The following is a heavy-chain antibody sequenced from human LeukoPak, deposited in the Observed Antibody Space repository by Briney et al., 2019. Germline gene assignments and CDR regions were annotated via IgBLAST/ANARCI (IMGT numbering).Heavy chain of an antibody. CDR3: ARSYFDVLTNYYMWLAP. CDR2: INLNSGDT. CDR1: GYTFTDYY. J-gene: IGHJ5*02. D-gene: IGHD3-9*01. Sequence: VASVKVSCKASGYTFTDYYIHWVRQAPGQGLEWMGWINLNSGDTYYAQNFQDRVTMTGDTSISTAYLELNSLRSDDTAVFYCARSYFDVLTNYYMWLAPWGQGTLVTVSS. V-gene: IGHV1-2*02.